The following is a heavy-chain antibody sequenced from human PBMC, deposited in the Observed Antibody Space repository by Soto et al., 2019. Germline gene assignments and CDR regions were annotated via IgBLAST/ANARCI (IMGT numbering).Heavy chain of an antibody. CDR3: PTARHVLRVLEGLSPDYYGMDV. CDR1: RCTFSSYA. V-gene: IGHV3-30-3*01. D-gene: IGHD3-3*01. J-gene: IGHJ6*02. Sequence: GGSLRLSCAASRCTFSSYAMHWVRQAPGKGLEWVAVISYDGSNKYYADSVKGRFTISRDNSKNTLYLQMNCLRAEDTAVYYCPTARHVLRVLEGLSPDYYGMDVWGQGTTVTVAS. CDR2: ISYDGSNK.